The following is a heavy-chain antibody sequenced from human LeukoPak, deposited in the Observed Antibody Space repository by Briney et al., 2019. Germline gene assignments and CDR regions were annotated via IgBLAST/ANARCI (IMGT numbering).Heavy chain of an antibody. CDR2: ISSSGSTI. CDR1: GFTFSSYE. J-gene: IGHJ4*02. D-gene: IGHD1-26*01. CDR3: ARDEVGATTEFGY. Sequence: GGSLRLSCAASGFTFSSYEMNWVRQAPGKGLEWVSYISSSGSTIYYADSVKGRFTISRDNAKNSLYLQMNSLRAEDTAVYYCARDEVGATTEFGYWGQGTLVTVSS. V-gene: IGHV3-48*03.